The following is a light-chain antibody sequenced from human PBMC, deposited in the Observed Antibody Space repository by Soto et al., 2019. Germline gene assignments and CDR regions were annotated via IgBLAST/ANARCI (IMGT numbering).Light chain of an antibody. CDR3: CAYATSYTYV. V-gene: IGLV2-23*01. Sequence: LTQPASVSGSPGQSITISCTGTSSDVGKYNLVSWYQQHPGKAPKVMTLQGSKRPSGVSNRFSGSKFGNTASLTISGLQAEDEADYYCCAYATSYTYVFGTGTKVTVL. J-gene: IGLJ1*01. CDR2: QGS. CDR1: SSDVGKYNL.